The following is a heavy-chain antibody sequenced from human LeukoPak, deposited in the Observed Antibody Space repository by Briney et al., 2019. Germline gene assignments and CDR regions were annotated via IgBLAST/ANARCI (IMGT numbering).Heavy chain of an antibody. V-gene: IGHV3-7*01. D-gene: IGHD5-18*01. J-gene: IGHJ4*02. Sequence: SGGSLRLSCEASTFTFTPGWMSWVRQAPGKGLEWVAMMKRDGGEKHYVDSVRGRFTISRDNAKNSPYLQMDSLRDEDTAVYYCASLDTAHPSGVHWGQGTLVTVSS. CDR3: ASLDTAHPSGVH. CDR1: TFTFTPGW. CDR2: MKRDGGEK.